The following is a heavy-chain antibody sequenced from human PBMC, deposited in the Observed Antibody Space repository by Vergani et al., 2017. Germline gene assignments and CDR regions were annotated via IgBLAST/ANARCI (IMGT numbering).Heavy chain of an antibody. J-gene: IGHJ6*03. CDR3: TTDRGQGGYYYYYMDV. CDR2: ISGSGGST. D-gene: IGHD3-10*01. Sequence: EVQLLESGGGLVQPGGSLRLSCAASGFTFSSYAMSWVRQAPGKGLEWVSAISGSGGSTYYADSVKGRFTISRDNSKNTLYLQMNSLRAEDTAVYYCTTDRGQGGYYYYYMDVWGKGTTVTVSS. V-gene: IGHV3-23*01. CDR1: GFTFSSYA.